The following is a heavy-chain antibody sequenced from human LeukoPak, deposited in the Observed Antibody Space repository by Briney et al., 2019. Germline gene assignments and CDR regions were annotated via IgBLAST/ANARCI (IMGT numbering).Heavy chain of an antibody. CDR1: GGSFSGYY. D-gene: IGHD6-19*01. CDR3: ARHGVAVAVRGFDP. Sequence: SETLSLTCAVYGGSFSGYYWSWIRQPPGKGLEWIGEINHSGSTNYNPSLKSRVTISVDTSKNQFSLKLSSVTAADTAVYYCARHGVAVAVRGFDPWGQGTLVTVSS. J-gene: IGHJ5*02. V-gene: IGHV4-34*01. CDR2: INHSGST.